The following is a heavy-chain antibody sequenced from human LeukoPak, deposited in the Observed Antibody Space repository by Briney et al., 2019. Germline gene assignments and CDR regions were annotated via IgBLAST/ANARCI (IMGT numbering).Heavy chain of an antibody. CDR3: AREMDDILTGYGLDY. J-gene: IGHJ4*02. CDR1: GFTFSSHS. CDR2: ISSSSSYI. V-gene: IGHV3-21*01. Sequence: PGRSLRLSCAASGFTFSSHSMNWVRQAPGKGLEWVSFISSSSSYIYYADSVKGRFTISRDNAKNSLHLQMNSLRAEDTAVYYCAREMDDILTGYGLDYWGQGTLVTVSS. D-gene: IGHD3-9*01.